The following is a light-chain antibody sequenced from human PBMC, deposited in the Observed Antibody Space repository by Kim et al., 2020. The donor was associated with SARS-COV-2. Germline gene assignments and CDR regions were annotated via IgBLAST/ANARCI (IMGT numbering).Light chain of an antibody. Sequence: QSVLTQPPSVSGAPGQGVTISCSGSSSNIGAGFDVQWYQQLPGTAPKLLIFANSNRPSGVPGRFIGSKSDTSASLAISGLRAEDEAIYYCQSYDKPLSASVFGGGTQLTVL. CDR3: QSYDKPLSASV. V-gene: IGLV1-40*01. J-gene: IGLJ3*02. CDR2: ANS. CDR1: SSNIGAGFD.